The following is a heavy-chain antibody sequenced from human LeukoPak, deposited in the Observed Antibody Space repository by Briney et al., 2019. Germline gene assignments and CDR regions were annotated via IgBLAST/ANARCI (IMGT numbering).Heavy chain of an antibody. V-gene: IGHV3-66*04. CDR1: GFNVTTNN. J-gene: IGHJ4*02. CDR2: FHAGGGP. CDR3: GRRFCNSCPLDF. D-gene: IGHD2-21*01. Sequence: GGSLRLSCVGSGFNVTTNNMYWVRQAPGKGLECVSAFHAGGGPDYADSVRDRFTISRDNSKNTLYLQMNSLRAEDTAVYFCGRRFCNSCPLDFWGQGTLVTVSP.